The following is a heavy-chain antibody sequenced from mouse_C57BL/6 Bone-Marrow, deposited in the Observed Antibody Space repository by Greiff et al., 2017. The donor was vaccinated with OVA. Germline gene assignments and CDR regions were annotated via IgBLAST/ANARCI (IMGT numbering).Heavy chain of an antibody. CDR1: GFTFSDFY. CDR3: ARDAGTVAPDYYAMDY. J-gene: IGHJ4*01. D-gene: IGHD1-1*01. V-gene: IGHV7-1*01. Sequence: VQLMDSGGGLVQSGRSLRLSCATSGFTFSDFYMEWVRQAPGKGLEWIAASRNKANDYTTEYSASVKGRFIVSRDTSQSILYLQMNALRAEDTAIYYCARDAGTVAPDYYAMDYWGQGTSVTVSS. CDR2: SRNKANDYTT.